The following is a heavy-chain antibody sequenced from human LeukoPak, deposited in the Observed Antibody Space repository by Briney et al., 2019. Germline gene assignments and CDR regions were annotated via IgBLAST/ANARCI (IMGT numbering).Heavy chain of an antibody. V-gene: IGHV3-33*01. CDR3: ARDPGIAVAGYYFDY. CDR1: GFTFSSYG. CDR2: IWYDGSNK. Sequence: GGSLRLSCAASGFTFSSYGMHWARQAPGKGLEWVAVIWYDGSNKYYADSVKGRFTISRDNSKNTLYLQMNSLRAEDTAVYYCARDPGIAVAGYYFDYWGQGTLVTVSS. D-gene: IGHD6-19*01. J-gene: IGHJ4*02.